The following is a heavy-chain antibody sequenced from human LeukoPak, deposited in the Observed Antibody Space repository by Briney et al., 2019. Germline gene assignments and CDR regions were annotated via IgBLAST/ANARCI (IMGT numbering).Heavy chain of an antibody. CDR1: GFTFSSYG. J-gene: IGHJ4*02. CDR3: ARHVVWAFDS. V-gene: IGHV3-30*03. D-gene: IGHD6-6*01. CDR2: ISYDGSNK. Sequence: GRSLRLSCAASGFTFSSYGMHWVLQAPGKGLEWVAVISYDGSNKYYADSVKGRFTISRDNAKNSLFLQMNGLRAEDTAVYYCARHVVWAFDSWGQGTLVTVSS.